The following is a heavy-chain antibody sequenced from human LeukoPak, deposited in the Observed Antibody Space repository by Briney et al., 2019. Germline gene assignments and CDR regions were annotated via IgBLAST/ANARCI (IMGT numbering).Heavy chain of an antibody. CDR2: IDGDDDK. J-gene: IGHJ4*02. V-gene: IGHV2-70*01. CDR1: GFSLSTKKMC. D-gene: IGHD6-13*01. CDR3: ARTCSGSRDINFDY. Sequence: SGPALVKPTQSLTLTCSFSGFSLSTKKMCVSWIRQPPGRALEWLVLIDGDDDKYYRPSLKTRLTVSKDTSKNQVVLIMTNMDPVDTATYYCARTCSGSRDINFDYWGQGTLVTVSS.